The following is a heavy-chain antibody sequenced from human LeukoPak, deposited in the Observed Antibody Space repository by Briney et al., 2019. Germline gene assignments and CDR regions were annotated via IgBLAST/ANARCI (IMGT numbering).Heavy chain of an antibody. CDR1: GGSISNNYY. Sequence: SETLSLTCTVSGGSISNNYYWSWIRQPPGKGLEWIGYIYYSGSTYYNPSLKSRVTISVDTSKNQFSLKLSSVTAADTAVYYCARAYYDSSGGIQGYYYYYMDVWGKGTTVTVSS. D-gene: IGHD3-22*01. J-gene: IGHJ6*03. CDR2: IYYSGST. CDR3: ARAYYDSSGGIQGYYYYYMDV. V-gene: IGHV4-30-4*08.